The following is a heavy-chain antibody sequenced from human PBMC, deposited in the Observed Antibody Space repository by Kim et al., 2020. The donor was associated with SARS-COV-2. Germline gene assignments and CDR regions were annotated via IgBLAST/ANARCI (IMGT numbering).Heavy chain of an antibody. D-gene: IGHD3-9*01. CDR2: IYSGGST. CDR3: AREFGYYDILTGRYYGMDV. J-gene: IGHJ6*02. CDR1: GFTVSSNY. Sequence: GGSLRLSCAASGFTVSSNYMSWVRQAPGKGLEWVSVIYSGGSTYYADSAKGRCTISRDNSKNTLYLQMNSLRAEDTAVYYCAREFGYYDILTGRYYGMDVWGHGTTVTVS. V-gene: IGHV3-53*01.